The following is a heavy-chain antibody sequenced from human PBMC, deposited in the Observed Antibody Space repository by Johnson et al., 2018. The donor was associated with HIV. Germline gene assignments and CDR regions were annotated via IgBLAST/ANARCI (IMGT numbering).Heavy chain of an antibody. D-gene: IGHD6-13*01. V-gene: IGHV3-23*04. CDR1: GFTFSSYA. Sequence: VQLVESGGGVVQPGGSLRLSCAASGFTFSSYAMSWVRQAPGKGLEWVSGISGSGGSTNYADSVKGRFTISRDNSKNTLYLQMNSLRVEDTAVYYCARSGGYPNAFDIWGQGTMVTVSS. J-gene: IGHJ3*02. CDR3: ARSGGYPNAFDI. CDR2: ISGSGGST.